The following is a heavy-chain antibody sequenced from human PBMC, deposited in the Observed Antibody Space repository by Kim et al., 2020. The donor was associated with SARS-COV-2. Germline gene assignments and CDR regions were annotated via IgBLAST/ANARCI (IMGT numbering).Heavy chain of an antibody. CDR2: IIGSGTTI. CDR3: ARGPNYSLLDY. Sequence: GGSLRLSCAASGFTFSSYEMNWVRQAPGKGLEWVSYIIGSGTTIYYADSVRGRFTISRDNDKNSLYLQMNSLRAEDTAVYYCARGPNYSLLDYSGQGTLV. D-gene: IGHD4-4*01. J-gene: IGHJ4*02. CDR1: GFTFSSYE. V-gene: IGHV3-48*03.